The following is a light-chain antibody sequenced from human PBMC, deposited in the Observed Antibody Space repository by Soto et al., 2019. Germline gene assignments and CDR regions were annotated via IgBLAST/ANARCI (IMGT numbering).Light chain of an antibody. J-gene: IGKJ1*01. CDR1: QSVSSSY. Sequence: EIVLTQSPGTLSLSPGERATLSCRASQSVSSSYLAWYQQKPGQAPRLLISGASSRATGIPDRFSGSGCGTDFKLAISGLEPEDFAVYYCQQYGSSPWTFGQGTKVEIK. V-gene: IGKV3-20*01. CDR2: GAS. CDR3: QQYGSSPWT.